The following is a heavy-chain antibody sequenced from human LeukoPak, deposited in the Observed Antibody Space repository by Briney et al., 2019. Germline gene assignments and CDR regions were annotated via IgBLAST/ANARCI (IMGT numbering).Heavy chain of an antibody. CDR1: GFTFSSYG. Sequence: GGSLRLSCAASGFTFSSYGMNWVRQAPGKGLEWVSAINGDGGSTYYADSVKGRFTISRDNSKNTLYLQMNSLSAKDTAIYYCAKGTMVRGYDSWGQGTLVTVSS. CDR2: INGDGGST. V-gene: IGHV3-23*01. D-gene: IGHD3-10*01. CDR3: AKGTMVRGYDS. J-gene: IGHJ4*02.